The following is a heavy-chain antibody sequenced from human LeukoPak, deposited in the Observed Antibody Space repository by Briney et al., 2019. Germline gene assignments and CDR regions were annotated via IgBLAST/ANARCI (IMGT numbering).Heavy chain of an antibody. CDR3: AKVITIFGVVDAFDI. Sequence: GGSLRPSCAASGFTFSSYAMHWVRQAPGKGLEWVAVISYDGSNKYYADSVKGRFTISRDNSKNTLYLQMNSLRAEDTAVYYCAKVITIFGVVDAFDIWGQGTMVTVSS. V-gene: IGHV3-30-3*01. CDR1: GFTFSSYA. J-gene: IGHJ3*02. D-gene: IGHD3-3*01. CDR2: ISYDGSNK.